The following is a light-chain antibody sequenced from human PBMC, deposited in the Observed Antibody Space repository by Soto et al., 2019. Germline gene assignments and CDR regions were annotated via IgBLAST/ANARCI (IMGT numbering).Light chain of an antibody. V-gene: IGLV1-40*01. CDR2: DNS. J-gene: IGLJ2*01. CDR3: QSYDSSLSGHVV. Sequence: QSLLTQPPSVSGAPGQRVTISCTGSSSNIGAGYDVHWYQQLPGTAPKLLIYDNSNRPSGVPDRLSGSKSGTSASLAITGLQAEDEADYYCQSYDSSLSGHVVFGGGTQLTVL. CDR1: SSNIGAGYD.